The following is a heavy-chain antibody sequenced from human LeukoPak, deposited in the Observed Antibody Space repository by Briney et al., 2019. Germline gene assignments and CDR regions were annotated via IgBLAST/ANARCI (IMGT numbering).Heavy chain of an antibody. V-gene: IGHV3-21*04. Sequence: GGSLRLSCVASGFAFETYTMNWVRQDPGKGLEWVSFISSTSSDINYADSVRDRFTISRDNAKNSLFLQMDSLRVEDTAVYYCAKGLFSGYDKYLDSWGQGTLVTVCS. CDR2: ISSTSSDI. J-gene: IGHJ4*02. CDR3: AKGLFSGYDKYLDS. CDR1: GFAFETYT. D-gene: IGHD5-12*01.